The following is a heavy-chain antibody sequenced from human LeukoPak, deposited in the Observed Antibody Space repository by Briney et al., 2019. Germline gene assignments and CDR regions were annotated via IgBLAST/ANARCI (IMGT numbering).Heavy chain of an antibody. CDR2: ISYGGSNK. CDR1: GFTFSSYA. D-gene: IGHD3-10*01. CDR3: ARDDSNYYGSGSYGEVFDY. J-gene: IGHJ4*02. Sequence: GGSLRLSCAASGFTFSSYAMHWVRQAPGKGLGWVAVISYGGSNKYYADSVKGRFTISRDNSKNTLYLQMNSLRAEDTAVYYCARDDSNYYGSGSYGEVFDYWGQGTLVTVSS. V-gene: IGHV3-30*04.